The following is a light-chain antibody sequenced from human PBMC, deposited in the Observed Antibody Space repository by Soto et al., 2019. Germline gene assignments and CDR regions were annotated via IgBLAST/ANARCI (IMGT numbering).Light chain of an antibody. J-gene: IGKJ2*01. CDR1: QSVNSN. CDR3: QQYSSWPPIT. CDR2: GAS. Sequence: ETVMTQSPATLSLSPGERATLSCWASQSVNSNLAWYQQKLGQTPRVLIYGASTRATGIPARFSGSGSGTDFTLTISSLQSEDFAVYYCQQYSSWPPITFGQGTKVDIK. V-gene: IGKV3-15*01.